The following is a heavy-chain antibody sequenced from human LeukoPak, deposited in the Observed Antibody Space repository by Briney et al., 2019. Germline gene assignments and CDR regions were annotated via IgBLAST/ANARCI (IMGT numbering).Heavy chain of an antibody. J-gene: IGHJ4*02. D-gene: IGHD3-10*01. V-gene: IGHV3-9*01. CDR3: AKDMAPSRGSGKPLDY. Sequence: GGSLRLSCAASGFTFSNAWMSWVRQAPGKGLEWVSGISWNSGSIGYADSVKGRFTISRDNAKNSLYLQMNSLRAEDTALYYCAKDMAPSRGSGKPLDYWGQGTLVTVSS. CDR1: GFTFSNAW. CDR2: ISWNSGSI.